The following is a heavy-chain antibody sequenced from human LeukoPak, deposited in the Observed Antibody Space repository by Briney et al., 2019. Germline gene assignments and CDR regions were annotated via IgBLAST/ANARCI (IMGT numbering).Heavy chain of an antibody. CDR1: GFTFSSYA. Sequence: GGSLRLSCAASGFTFSSYAMSWVRQAPGKGLEWVSAISGSGGSTYYADSVKGRFTISRDNSKNTLYLQMNSLRAEDTAVYYCAKDPRPVNDYGGNQPTYWGQRTLVTVSS. CDR3: AKDPRPVNDYGGNQPTY. D-gene: IGHD4-23*01. J-gene: IGHJ4*02. V-gene: IGHV3-23*01. CDR2: ISGSGGST.